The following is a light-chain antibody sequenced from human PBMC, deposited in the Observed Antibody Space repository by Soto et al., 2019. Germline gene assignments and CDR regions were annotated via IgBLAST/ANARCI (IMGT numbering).Light chain of an antibody. CDR1: QGISSY. J-gene: IGKJ4*01. V-gene: IGKV1-9*01. CDR3: QQLNSYPLT. Sequence: DIQLTQSPSFLSASVGDRVTITCRACQGISSYLAWYQQKPGKAPKLLIYTASTLQSGVPSRFSGSGSGTEFTLTINSLQAEDFATYYCQQLNSYPLTFGGGTKVDIK. CDR2: TAS.